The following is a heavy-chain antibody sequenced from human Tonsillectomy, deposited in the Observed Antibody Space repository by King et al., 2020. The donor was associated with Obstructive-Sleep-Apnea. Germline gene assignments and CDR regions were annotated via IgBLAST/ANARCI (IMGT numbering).Heavy chain of an antibody. CDR1: GYTFSDYY. CDR3: ARDDGGNNQLALDV. CDR2: INPDSGAT. V-gene: IGHV1-2*02. Sequence: VQLVESGAEVKKPGASVKVSCKTSGYTFSDYYIYWVRQAPGQGLEWMAWINPDSGATHYAQNFQGRVTLIRDTSITTAYMELTSLRSDDTAVYFCARDDGGNNQLALDVWGQGTTVIVSS. D-gene: IGHD4-23*01. J-gene: IGHJ6*02.